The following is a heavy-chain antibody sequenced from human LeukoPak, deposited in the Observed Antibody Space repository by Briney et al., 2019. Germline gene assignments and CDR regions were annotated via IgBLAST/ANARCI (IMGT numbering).Heavy chain of an antibody. CDR3: ARDTRPRNTIFGVVILWEYNWLDP. V-gene: IGHV1-46*01. D-gene: IGHD3-3*01. CDR1: GYTFSTYY. J-gene: IGHJ5*02. CDR2: VNPSGGRT. Sequence: GASVKVSCKASGYTFSTYYMHWVRQAPGQGLEWMGVVNPSGGRTTYAQRFQGRVILTRDTSTNTVYMELSGLRSEDTAVYYCARDTRPRNTIFGVVILWEYNWLDPWGQGTLVTVSS.